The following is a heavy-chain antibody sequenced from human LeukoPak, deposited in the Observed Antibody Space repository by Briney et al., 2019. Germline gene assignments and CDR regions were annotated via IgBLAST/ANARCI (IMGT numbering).Heavy chain of an antibody. CDR1: GGSISSNY. V-gene: IGHV4-4*07. CDR3: ARSSNDRELDWFDP. J-gene: IGHJ5*02. CDR2: IYTSGST. Sequence: SETLSLTCTVSGGSISSNYWSWIRQPAGKGLEWIGRIYTSGSTNYNPSLKSRVTMSVDTSKNQFSLKLSSVTAADTAVYYCARSSNDRELDWFDPWGQGTLVTVSS. D-gene: IGHD3-22*01.